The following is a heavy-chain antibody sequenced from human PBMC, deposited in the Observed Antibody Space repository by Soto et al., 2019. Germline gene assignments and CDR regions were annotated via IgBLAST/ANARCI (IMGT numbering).Heavy chain of an antibody. CDR1: GFTFDDYA. J-gene: IGHJ3*02. Sequence: GGSLRLSCAASGFTFDDYAMHWVRQAPGKGLEWVSGISWNSGSIGYADSVKGRFTISRDNAKNSLYLQMNSLRAEDTALYYCAKQGPGYCSSTSCYGLRYFYWLPERGYDAFVIWGQGTMVTVS. V-gene: IGHV3-9*01. CDR3: AKQGPGYCSSTSCYGLRYFYWLPERGYDAFVI. CDR2: ISWNSGSI. D-gene: IGHD2-2*01.